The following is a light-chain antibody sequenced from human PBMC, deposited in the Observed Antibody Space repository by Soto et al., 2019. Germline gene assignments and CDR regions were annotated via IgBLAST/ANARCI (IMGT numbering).Light chain of an antibody. V-gene: IGKV1-5*01. J-gene: IGKJ1*01. CDR3: QQYDSYAWT. Sequence: DIQMTQSPSSLSASVGYRVTITCRASQSISSWLAWYQQKPGKAPKLLIYDASSLESGVPSRFSGIGSGTEFTLTITSLQPDDFATYYCQQYDSYAWTFGQGTKVDIK. CDR1: QSISSW. CDR2: DAS.